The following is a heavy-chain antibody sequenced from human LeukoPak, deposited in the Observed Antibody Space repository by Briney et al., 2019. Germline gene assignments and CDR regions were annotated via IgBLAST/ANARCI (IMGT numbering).Heavy chain of an antibody. CDR1: GGTFSSYA. CDR3: ARGPSSLAYYYYMDV. J-gene: IGHJ6*03. D-gene: IGHD3-16*02. CDR2: IIPIFGTA. Sequence: ASVKVSCKASGGTFSSYAISWVRQAPGQGLEWMGGIIPIFGTANYAQKFQGRVMITTDESTSTAYMELSSLRSEDTAVYYCARGPSSLAYYYYMDVWGKGTTVTVSS. V-gene: IGHV1-69*05.